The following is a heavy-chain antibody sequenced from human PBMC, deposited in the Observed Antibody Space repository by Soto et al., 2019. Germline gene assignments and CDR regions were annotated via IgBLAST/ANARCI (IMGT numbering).Heavy chain of an antibody. J-gene: IGHJ4*02. CDR1: GGSISSSSYY. Sequence: QLQLQESGPGLVKPSETLSLTCTVSGGSISSSSYYWGWIRQPPGKGLEWIGSMYYSGSTYYNPSLKSRVTTSVHTSKNQFSLKLSSVTAADTAVYYCARHTPAISISDHWGQGTLVTVSS. CDR3: ARHTPAISISDH. V-gene: IGHV4-39*01. D-gene: IGHD2-15*01. CDR2: MYYSGST.